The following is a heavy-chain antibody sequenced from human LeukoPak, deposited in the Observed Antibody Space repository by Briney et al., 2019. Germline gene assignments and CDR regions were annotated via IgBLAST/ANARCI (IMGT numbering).Heavy chain of an antibody. V-gene: IGHV3-30*03. CDR3: AGKPYGSGTYYNNWFDP. D-gene: IGHD3-10*01. CDR2: ISNDGGNR. Sequence: GGSLRLSCAGSGFTLNTYGMHWVRQPPGKGLRGVAVISNDGGNRFYADSVKGRFTISRDNSENTVYLQMDSLRPEDTAVYYCAGKPYGSGTYYNNWFDPWGQGTLVTVSS. CDR1: GFTLNTYG. J-gene: IGHJ5*02.